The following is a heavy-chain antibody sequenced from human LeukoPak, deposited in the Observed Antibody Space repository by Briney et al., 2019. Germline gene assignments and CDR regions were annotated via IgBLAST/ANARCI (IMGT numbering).Heavy chain of an antibody. V-gene: IGHV1-18*01. CDR1: VYTFTNYG. CDR3: ARDEYDILTGSGSSYYFGY. Sequence: ASVKVSCKASVYTFTNYGITWVRQAPGQGLEWMGWISGYNGNTNYAQNLQGRVTMTSDTSTSTIYMELRSLRSDDTAVYYCARDEYDILTGSGSSYYFGYWGQGTLVSVSS. J-gene: IGHJ4*02. D-gene: IGHD3-9*01. CDR2: ISGYNGNT.